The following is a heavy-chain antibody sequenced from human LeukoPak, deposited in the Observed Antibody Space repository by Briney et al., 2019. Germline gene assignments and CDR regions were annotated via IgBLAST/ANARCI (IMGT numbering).Heavy chain of an antibody. CDR3: ARHSTYYDFWSGYYSGGGFDY. CDR2: MSPNSGNT. D-gene: IGHD3-3*01. V-gene: IGHV1-8*01. CDR1: GYTFTSYD. Sequence: ASVKVSCKASGYTFTSYDINWVRQATGQGLEWMGWMSPNSGNTGYAQKFQGRVTMTRNTSISTAYMELSSLRSEDTAVHYCARHSTYYDFWSGYYSGGGFDYWGQGTLVTVSS. J-gene: IGHJ4*02.